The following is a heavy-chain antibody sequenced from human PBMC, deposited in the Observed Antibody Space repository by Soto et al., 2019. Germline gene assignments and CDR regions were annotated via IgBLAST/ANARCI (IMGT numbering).Heavy chain of an antibody. Sequence: QVQLVESGGGVVQPGRSLRLSCAASGFTFSSYGMHWVRQAPGKGLEWVAVIWYDGSNKYYADSVKGRFTISRDNSKNTLYRQMNSLRAEDTAVYYCARTASAAPYYFAYWGQGTLVTVSS. D-gene: IGHD2-2*01. V-gene: IGHV3-33*01. CDR2: IWYDGSNK. CDR1: GFTFSSYG. CDR3: ARTASAAPYYFAY. J-gene: IGHJ4*02.